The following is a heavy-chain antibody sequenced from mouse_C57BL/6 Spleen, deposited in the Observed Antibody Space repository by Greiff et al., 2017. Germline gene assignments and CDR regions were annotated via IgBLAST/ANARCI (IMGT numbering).Heavy chain of an antibody. CDR1: EYEFPSHD. CDR2: INSDGGST. J-gene: IGHJ1*03. CDR3: ARRAWSRTVYWYFDV. V-gene: IGHV5-2*03. D-gene: IGHD1-1*01. Sequence: DVKLVESGGGLVQPGESLKLSCESNEYEFPSHDMSWVRKTPEKRLELVAAINSDGGSTYYPDTMERRYIISRDNTKKTLYLQMSSLRSEDTALYYCARRAWSRTVYWYFDVWGTGTTVTVSS.